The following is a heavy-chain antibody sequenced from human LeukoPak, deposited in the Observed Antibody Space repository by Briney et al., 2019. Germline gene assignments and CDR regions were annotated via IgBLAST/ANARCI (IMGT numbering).Heavy chain of an antibody. D-gene: IGHD3-10*01. CDR1: GFTFSTYS. CDR3: AREGSPLWFGETPVQWWFDP. CDR2: IDTGTSTI. J-gene: IGHJ5*02. Sequence: GGSLRLSCAASGFTFSTYSMNWVRQAPGKGLEWVSYIDTGTSTIYYADSVKGRFTISKDNAKNSLYLQMNSLKAEDTAMYYCAREGSPLWFGETPVQWWFDPWGQGTLVTVSS. V-gene: IGHV3-48*01.